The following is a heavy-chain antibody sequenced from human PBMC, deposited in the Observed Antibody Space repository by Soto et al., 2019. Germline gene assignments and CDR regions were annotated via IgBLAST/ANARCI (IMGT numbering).Heavy chain of an antibody. J-gene: IGHJ6*02. CDR1: GYSFTSYW. D-gene: IGHD7-27*01. Sequence: PGESLKISCKGSGYSFTSYWIGWARQMPGKGLEWMGIIYPGDSDTRYSPSFQGQVTISADKSISTAYLQWSSLKASDTAMYYCARRPNLYYYGMDVWGQGTTVTVSS. CDR3: ARRPNLYYYGMDV. CDR2: IYPGDSDT. V-gene: IGHV5-51*01.